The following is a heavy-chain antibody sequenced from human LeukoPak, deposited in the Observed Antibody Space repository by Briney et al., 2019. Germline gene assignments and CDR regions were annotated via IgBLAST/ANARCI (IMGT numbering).Heavy chain of an antibody. J-gene: IGHJ5*02. CDR3: AKDRGSYCSSTSCYPNWFDP. Sequence: GGSLRLSCAASGFTFSSYSMNWVRQAPGKGLEWVSSISSSSSYIYYADSVKGRFTISRDNAKNTLYLQMNSLRAEDTAVYYCAKDRGSYCSSTSCYPNWFDPWGQGTLATVSS. CDR1: GFTFSSYS. V-gene: IGHV3-21*01. CDR2: ISSSSSYI. D-gene: IGHD2-2*01.